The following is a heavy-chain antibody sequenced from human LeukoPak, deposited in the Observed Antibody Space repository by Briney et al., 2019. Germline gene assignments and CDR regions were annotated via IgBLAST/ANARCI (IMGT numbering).Heavy chain of an antibody. CDR1: GFTFSKFP. CDR3: AKSLFPSATGTGRAFHI. CDR2: ISASGDVT. Sequence: GGSLRLSCAASGFTFSKFPMGWVRQAPGRGLEWVSAISASGDVTFYADSLRGRFTISRDNSKSTLYLQMNGLSAEDTAIFYCAKSLFPSATGTGRAFHIWGQGTRVPVSS. V-gene: IGHV3-23*01. J-gene: IGHJ3*02. D-gene: IGHD1-1*01.